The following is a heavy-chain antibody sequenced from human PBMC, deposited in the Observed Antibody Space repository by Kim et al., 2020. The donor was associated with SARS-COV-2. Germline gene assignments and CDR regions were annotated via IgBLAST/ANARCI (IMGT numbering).Heavy chain of an antibody. CDR2: IYYSGST. D-gene: IGHD2-2*01. CDR3: ARHSSDPILIVVVPAAPIDY. CDR1: GGSISSSSYY. Sequence: SETLSLTCTVSGGSISSSSYYWGWIRQPPGKGLEWIGSIYYSGSTYYNPSLKSRVTISVDTSKNQFSLKLSSVTAADTAVYYCARHSSDPILIVVVPAAPIDYWGQGTLVAVSS. V-gene: IGHV4-39*01. J-gene: IGHJ4*02.